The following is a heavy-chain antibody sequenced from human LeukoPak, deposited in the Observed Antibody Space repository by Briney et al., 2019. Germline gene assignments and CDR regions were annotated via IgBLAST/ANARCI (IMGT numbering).Heavy chain of an antibody. CDR3: AKDRWAERYYMDV. D-gene: IGHD1-1*01. CDR1: GFTFSSYV. J-gene: IGHJ6*03. CDR2: IRYDGSYK. V-gene: IGHV3-30*02. Sequence: PGGSLRLSCAASGFTFSSYVMHWVRQAPAKGLEWVAFIRYDGSYKYYADSVKGRFTISRDNSKNTLYLQMNSLRAEDTAVYYCAKDRWAERYYMDVWGKGTTVTVSS.